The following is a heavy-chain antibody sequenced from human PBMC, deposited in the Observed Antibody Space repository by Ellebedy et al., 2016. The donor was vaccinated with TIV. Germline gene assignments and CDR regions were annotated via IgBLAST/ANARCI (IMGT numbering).Heavy chain of an antibody. Sequence: GESLKISCASGITISGYAMSWVRQAPGKGLEWVSAISASGDRTYYTDSVRGRFTISRDNSKNTLYLQLNGLRAGDTALYYCAREAATYYDFWSGHLYWGQGTLVTVSS. CDR3: AREAATYYDFWSGHLY. D-gene: IGHD3-3*01. CDR1: GITISGYA. CDR2: ISASGDRT. J-gene: IGHJ4*02. V-gene: IGHV3-23*01.